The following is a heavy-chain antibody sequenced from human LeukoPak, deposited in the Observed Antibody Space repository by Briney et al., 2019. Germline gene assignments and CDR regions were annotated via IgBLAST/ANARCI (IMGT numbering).Heavy chain of an antibody. CDR2: IKQDGSEK. Sequence: GGSLRLSCAASGFTFSSYWTSWVRQAPGKGLEWVANIKQDGSEKYYVDSVKGRFTISRDNAKNSLYLQMNSLRAEDTAVYYCARGCVENHPYYYYYYMDVWGKGTTVTVSS. CDR1: GFTFSSYW. J-gene: IGHJ6*03. CDR3: ARGCVENHPYYYYYYMDV. V-gene: IGHV3-7*01. D-gene: IGHD1-14*01.